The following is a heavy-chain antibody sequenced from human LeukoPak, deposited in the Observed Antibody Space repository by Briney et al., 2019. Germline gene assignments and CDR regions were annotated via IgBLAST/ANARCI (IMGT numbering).Heavy chain of an antibody. J-gene: IGHJ4*02. CDR3: ARGVAAANMMYYFDY. CDR2: IKQDGSGK. V-gene: IGHV3-7*01. Sequence: GGSLRLSCAASGFTFSSYWMSWVRQAPGKGLEWVANIKQDGSGKYYVDSVKGRFTISRDNAKNSLYLQMNSLRAEDTAVYYCARGVAAANMMYYFDYWGPGTLVTVSS. D-gene: IGHD6-13*01. CDR1: GFTFSSYW.